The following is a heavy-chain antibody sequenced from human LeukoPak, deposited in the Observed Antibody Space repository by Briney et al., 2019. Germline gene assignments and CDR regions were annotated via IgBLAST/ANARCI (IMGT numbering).Heavy chain of an antibody. CDR2: MNPNSGNT. Sequence: GASVKVSCKASGYTFTSYDINWVRQATGQGLEWMGWMNPNSGNTGYAQKFQGRVTMTRNTSISTAYMELSSLRSEDTAVYYCAGFRGNIAAAGDYWGQGTLVTVSS. J-gene: IGHJ4*02. D-gene: IGHD6-13*01. CDR3: AGFRGNIAAAGDY. V-gene: IGHV1-8*01. CDR1: GYTFTSYD.